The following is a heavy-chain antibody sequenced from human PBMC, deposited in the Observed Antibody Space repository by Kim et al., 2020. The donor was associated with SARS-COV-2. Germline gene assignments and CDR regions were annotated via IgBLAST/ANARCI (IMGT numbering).Heavy chain of an antibody. CDR1: GFIFSSYG. J-gene: IGHJ6*02. CDR3: AKGLRSGHFYYYGMDV. CDR2: ISFDGSNK. V-gene: IGHV3-30*18. D-gene: IGHD3-3*01. Sequence: GGSLRLSCAASGFIFSSYGMHWVRRAPGKGLEWVAVISFDGSNKYYADSVKGRFTISRDNSKNTLYLQMNSLRAEDTAVYYCAKGLRSGHFYYYGMDVWGQGTTVTVSS.